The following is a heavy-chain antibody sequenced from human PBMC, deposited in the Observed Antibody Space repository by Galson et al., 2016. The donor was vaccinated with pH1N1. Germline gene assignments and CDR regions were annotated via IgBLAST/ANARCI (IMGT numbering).Heavy chain of an antibody. CDR3: ARSISPAPWYFDL. CDR2: MNPKSGTT. J-gene: IGHJ2*01. V-gene: IGHV1-8*01. CDR1: GYTFTTYD. Sequence: SGYTFTTYDINWVRQAPGQGLEWVGWMNPKSGTTGYAQKFQGRVTMTRSISINTVYMELNSLSSEDTAVYYCARSISPAPWYFDLWGRGTLVIVSS. D-gene: IGHD6-13*01.